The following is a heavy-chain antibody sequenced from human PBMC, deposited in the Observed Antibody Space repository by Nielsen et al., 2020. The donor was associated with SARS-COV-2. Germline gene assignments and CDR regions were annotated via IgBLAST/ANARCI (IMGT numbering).Heavy chain of an antibody. D-gene: IGHD3-9*01. V-gene: IGHV4-39*01. CDR2: IFYSGST. CDR1: GGSIRSSNYY. CDR3: ARPSSDILTGLDAFDI. Sequence: SETLSLTCSVSGGSIRSSNYYWGWIRQPPGKGLEWIGNIFYSGSTYYNPSLKSRVTISVDTSKNQFSLKLSSVTAADTAVYYCARPSSDILTGLDAFDIWGQGTMVTVSS. J-gene: IGHJ3*02.